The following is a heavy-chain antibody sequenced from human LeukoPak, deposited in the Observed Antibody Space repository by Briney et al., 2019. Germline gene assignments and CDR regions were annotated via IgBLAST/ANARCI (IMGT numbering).Heavy chain of an antibody. CDR2: IYTSGST. D-gene: IGHD3-10*01. Sequence: SETLSLTCTVSAGSISSYYWSWIRQPPGKGLEWIGYIYTSGSTNYNPSLKSRVTISVDTSKNQLSLKLTSVAAADTAVYYCARGVVRGVRGFDYWGEGTLVSVFS. V-gene: IGHV4-4*09. CDR3: ARGVVRGVRGFDY. J-gene: IGHJ4*02. CDR1: AGSISSYY.